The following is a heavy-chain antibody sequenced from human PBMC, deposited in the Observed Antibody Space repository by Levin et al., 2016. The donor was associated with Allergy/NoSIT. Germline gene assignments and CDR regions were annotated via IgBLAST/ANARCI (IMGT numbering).Heavy chain of an antibody. V-gene: IGHV3-33*01. Sequence: GGSLRLSCAASGFTFSSYGMHWVRQAPGKGLEWVAVIWYDGSNKYYADSVKGRFTISRDNSKNTLYLQMNSLRAEDTAVYYCARGPSVVSFDYWGQGTLVTVSS. CDR3: ARGPSVVSFDY. J-gene: IGHJ4*02. CDR1: GFTFSSYG. CDR2: IWYDGSNK.